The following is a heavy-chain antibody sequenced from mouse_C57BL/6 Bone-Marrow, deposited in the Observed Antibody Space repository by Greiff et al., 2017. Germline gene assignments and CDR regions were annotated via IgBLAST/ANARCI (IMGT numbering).Heavy chain of an antibody. CDR2: IDPENGDT. V-gene: IGHV14-4*01. CDR3: TVVVFDY. J-gene: IGHJ2*01. CDR1: SFNIKDDY. Sequence: VQLQQSGAELVRPGASVKLSCTASSFNIKDDYMHWVKQRPEQGLEWIGWIDPENGDTEYASKFQGKATITADTSSNTAYLQLSSLTSEDTAVYYCTVVVFDYWGQGTTLTVSS. D-gene: IGHD1-1*01.